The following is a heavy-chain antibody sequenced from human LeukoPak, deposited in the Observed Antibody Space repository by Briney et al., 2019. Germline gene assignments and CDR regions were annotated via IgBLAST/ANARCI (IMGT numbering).Heavy chain of an antibody. V-gene: IGHV1-2*02. CDR2: INPNSGGT. CDR3: ARTNGYSPTSSDY. CDR1: GYTFTAYY. Sequence: GASVKVSCKASGYTFTAYYMHWVRQAPGQGLEWVGWINPNSGGTNDAQKFQGRVTMTRDTSISTAYMELSRLRSDDAAVYYCARTNGYSPTSSDYWGQGTLVTVSS. J-gene: IGHJ4*02. D-gene: IGHD5-24*01.